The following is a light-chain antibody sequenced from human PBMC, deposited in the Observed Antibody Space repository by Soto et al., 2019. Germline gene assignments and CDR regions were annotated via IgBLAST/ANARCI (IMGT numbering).Light chain of an antibody. J-gene: IGLJ2*01. CDR3: SSYAGSNNLV. V-gene: IGLV2-8*01. Sequence: QPVLTQPPSASGSPGQSVTISCTGTSSDVGGYNYVSWYQQHPGKAPKLMIYEVTKRPSGVADRFSGSKSGNTASLTFSGLQTDDEADYYCSSYAGSNNLVFGGGTKLTVL. CDR2: EVT. CDR1: SSDVGGYNY.